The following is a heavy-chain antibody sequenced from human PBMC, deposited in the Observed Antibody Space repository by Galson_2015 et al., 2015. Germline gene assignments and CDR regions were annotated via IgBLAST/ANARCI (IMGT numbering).Heavy chain of an antibody. CDR3: ARNLDYYDSSGYLGY. Sequence: SVKVSCKASGYTFTSYAMHWVRQAPGQRLEWMGWINAGNGNTKYSQKFQGRVTITRDTSASTAYMELSSLRSEDTAVYYCARNLDYYDSSGYLGYWGQGTLVTVSS. D-gene: IGHD3-22*01. CDR1: GYTFTSYA. V-gene: IGHV1-3*01. J-gene: IGHJ4*02. CDR2: INAGNGNT.